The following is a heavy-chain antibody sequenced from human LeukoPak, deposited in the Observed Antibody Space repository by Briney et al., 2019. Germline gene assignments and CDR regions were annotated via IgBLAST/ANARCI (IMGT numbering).Heavy chain of an antibody. V-gene: IGHV1-69*13. J-gene: IGHJ4*02. CDR1: GGTFSSYA. CDR3: ARDSRYFAYNFDY. CDR2: IIPIFGTA. D-gene: IGHD3-9*01. Sequence: SVKVSCKASGGTFSSYAISWVRQAPGQGLEWMRGIIPIFGTANYAQKFQGRVTITADESTSTAYMELSSLRSEDTAVYYCARDSRYFAYNFDYWGQGTLVTVSS.